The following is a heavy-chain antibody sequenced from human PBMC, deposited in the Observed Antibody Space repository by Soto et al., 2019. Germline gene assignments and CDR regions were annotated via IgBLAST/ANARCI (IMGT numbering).Heavy chain of an antibody. CDR2: INTGNGNT. D-gene: IGHD3-16*01. J-gene: IGHJ5*02. CDR1: GITSTTYA. Sequence: QVQLVQSGAEVKKPGASVKVSCKASGITSTTYAIHWVRQVHGQGLEWMGWINTGNGNTRYSQRFLGRVSLTTDTSASAASMDLSSLTSEDTSVYYCARAIRGYVTWGQGTLITVSS. CDR3: ARAIRGYVT. V-gene: IGHV1-3*04.